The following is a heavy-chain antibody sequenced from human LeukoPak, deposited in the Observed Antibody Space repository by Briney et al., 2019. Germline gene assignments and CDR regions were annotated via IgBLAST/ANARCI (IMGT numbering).Heavy chain of an antibody. CDR1: GFTFSSYS. D-gene: IGHD3-3*01. CDR2: ITGAGGNT. CDR3: AKGSGAYFPDPFDY. V-gene: IGHV3-23*01. Sequence: GGSLRLSCAASGFTFSSYSMNWVRQTPGKGLEWVSAITGAGGNTYYADSVKGRFTISRDNSKNTVCMQMNSLRAEDTAVYYCAKGSGAYFPDPFDYWGQGSLVTVSS. J-gene: IGHJ4*02.